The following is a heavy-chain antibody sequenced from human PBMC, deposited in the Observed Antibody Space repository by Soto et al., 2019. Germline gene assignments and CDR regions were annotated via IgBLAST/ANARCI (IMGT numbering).Heavy chain of an antibody. Sequence: TLSLTCTVSGGSIRSYYWTWIRQPPGKGLEWLGYIFYSGSTFYNPSLKSRVTISIHTSKSQFSLQLTSVTAADTAVYYCARGAADTAMVDSWGQGTLVTVSS. J-gene: IGHJ4*02. V-gene: IGHV4-59*01. CDR1: GGSIRSYY. CDR2: IFYSGST. CDR3: ARGAADTAMVDS. D-gene: IGHD5-18*01.